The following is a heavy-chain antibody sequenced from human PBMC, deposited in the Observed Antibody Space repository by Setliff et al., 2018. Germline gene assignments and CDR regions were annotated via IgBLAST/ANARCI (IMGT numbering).Heavy chain of an antibody. CDR2: IYSSGTT. V-gene: IGHV4-31*03. J-gene: IGHJ6*03. D-gene: IGHD3-10*01. CDR3: ARGLTGGGYYSVRYHHMDV. CDR1: GGSISSGAYY. Sequence: SETLSLTCTVSGGSISSGAYYWSWIRQHPEKGLELIAFIYSSGTTYYDPSLKSRVIIFLDTSKSQISLKLSSVTAADTAVYYCARGLTGGGYYSVRYHHMDVWGKGTTVTVSS.